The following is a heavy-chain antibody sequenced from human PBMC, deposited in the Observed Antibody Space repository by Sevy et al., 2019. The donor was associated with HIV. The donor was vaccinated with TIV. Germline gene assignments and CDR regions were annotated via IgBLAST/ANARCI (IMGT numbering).Heavy chain of an antibody. V-gene: IGHV4-30-4*01. D-gene: IGHD4-17*01. CDR3: ARAEDGDYVNWLDP. J-gene: IGHJ5*02. Sequence: SETLSLTCTVSGGSISSVDSYWNWLGQPPGKGLEWIGYIFYSGSTYYNPSLKGRVTITLDTSKNQFSLKLNSVTAADTAVFYCARAEDGDYVNWLDPWGQGTLVTVSS. CDR1: GGSISSVDSY. CDR2: IFYSGST.